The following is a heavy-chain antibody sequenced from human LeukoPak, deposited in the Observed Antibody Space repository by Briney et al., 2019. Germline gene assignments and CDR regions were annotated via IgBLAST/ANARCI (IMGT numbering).Heavy chain of an antibody. CDR1: GYTFTSYG. J-gene: IGHJ6*03. CDR2: ISAYNGNT. CDR3: ARDSGANYYGSGSHYIHYYYYMDV. D-gene: IGHD3-10*01. Sequence: ASVKVSCKASGYTFTSYGIRWVRQAPGQGLEWKAWISAYNGNTNYAQNLKGRVTMTTDTSTSTVYMELRSLRAEDTAVYYCARDSGANYYGSGSHYIHYYYYMDVWGKGTTVTVSS. V-gene: IGHV1-18*01.